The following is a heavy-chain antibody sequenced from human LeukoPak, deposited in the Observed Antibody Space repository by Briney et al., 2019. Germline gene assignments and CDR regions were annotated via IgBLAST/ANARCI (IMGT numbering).Heavy chain of an antibody. D-gene: IGHD3-10*01. CDR1: GGSISSSNW. Sequence: PSETLSLTCAVSGGSISSSNWWSWVRQPPGKGLEWVSVIFRGDDTNYVDSVKGRFTIFRDNSKNTLYLQMNSLTAEDTAVYYCARHVWFGEHNGHENWFDPWGQGTLVIVSS. CDR3: ARHVWFGEHNGHENWFDP. J-gene: IGHJ5*02. V-gene: IGHV3-66*04. CDR2: IFRGDDT.